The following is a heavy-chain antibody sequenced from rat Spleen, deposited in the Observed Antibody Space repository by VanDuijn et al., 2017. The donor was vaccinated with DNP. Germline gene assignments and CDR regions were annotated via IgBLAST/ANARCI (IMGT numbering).Heavy chain of an antibody. CDR3: AGSPESSYIYFPWAY. CDR2: IWNTGGT. D-gene: IGHD1-2*01. J-gene: IGHJ3*01. Sequence: QVQLKESGPGLVQPSQTLSLTCTVAGFSLTIYNVHWVRQPPGKVLEWMGVIWNTGGTRYNSALRSRLTITKDTSKSQVFLKMHSLQIEDTATYYCAGSPESSYIYFPWAYWGQGTLVTVSS. CDR1: GFSLTIYN. V-gene: IGHV2-41*01.